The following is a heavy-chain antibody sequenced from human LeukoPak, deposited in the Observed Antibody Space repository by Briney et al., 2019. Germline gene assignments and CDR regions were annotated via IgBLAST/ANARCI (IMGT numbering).Heavy chain of an antibody. V-gene: IGHV1-69*01. Sequence: GSSVKDSCKASGGSLKNFAISWVRQAPGQGPEWMGGFNHIYGTTNYAQKFQGRVTITVDDSTNIAYLDLSSLRSDDTALYYCARRAEWFSWTRLDAFDIWGQGTMVTVSS. CDR1: GGSLKNFA. J-gene: IGHJ3*02. CDR3: ARRAEWFSWTRLDAFDI. D-gene: IGHD3-3*01. CDR2: FNHIYGTT.